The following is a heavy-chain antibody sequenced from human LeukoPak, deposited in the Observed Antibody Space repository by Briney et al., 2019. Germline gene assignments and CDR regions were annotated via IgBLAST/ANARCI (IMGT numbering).Heavy chain of an antibody. Sequence: SETLSLTCAVYGGSFSGYYWTWIRQPPGKGLEWIGEINHSGSTNYNPSLKSRVTTSIDTSKSQFSLKLSSVTAADTAVYYCARGPYYFGSGTDYNRFNVVYWGQGILVTVSS. CDR2: INHSGST. CDR1: GGSFSGYY. CDR3: ARGPYYFGSGTDYNRFNVVY. D-gene: IGHD3-10*01. J-gene: IGHJ4*02. V-gene: IGHV4-34*01.